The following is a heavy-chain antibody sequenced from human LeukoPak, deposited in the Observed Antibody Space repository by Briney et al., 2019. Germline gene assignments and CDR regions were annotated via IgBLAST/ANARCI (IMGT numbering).Heavy chain of an antibody. D-gene: IGHD2-2*01. J-gene: IGHJ1*01. CDR1: GFTFSSYS. CDR3: ASIGYCSSTCCYGSEYFQH. Sequence: GGSLRLSCAASGFTFSSYSMNWVRQAPGKGLEWVSSISSSSSYIYYADSVKGRFTITRDNAKNSLYLQMNSLRAEDTAVYYCASIGYCSSTCCYGSEYFQHWGQGTLVTVSS. V-gene: IGHV3-21*01. CDR2: ISSSSSYI.